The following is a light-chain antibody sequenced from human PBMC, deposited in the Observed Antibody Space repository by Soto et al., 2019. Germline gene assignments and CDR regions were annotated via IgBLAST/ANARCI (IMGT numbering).Light chain of an antibody. CDR1: SSYVGGYNY. Sequence: LTHPAPLSGSPGQSITISCTGTSSYVGGYNYVSWYQHHPGKAPKLMIYDVTDRPSGISFRFSGSKSGNTASLTISRLQAEDEADYYCSSYTSSNTVLFGAGTKVTVL. CDR3: SSYTSSNTVL. V-gene: IGLV2-14*03. CDR2: DVT. J-gene: IGLJ1*01.